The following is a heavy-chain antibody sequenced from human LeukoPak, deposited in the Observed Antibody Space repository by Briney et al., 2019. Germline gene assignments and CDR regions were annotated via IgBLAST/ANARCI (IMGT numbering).Heavy chain of an antibody. V-gene: IGHV3-15*01. CDR1: GFTFSNAW. D-gene: IGHD3-22*01. CDR3: TTVDDSSGYYAY. CDR2: IKSKTDGGTT. Sequence: GGSLRLSCAASGFTFSNAWMSWVRQAPGKGLEWVGRIKSKTDGGTTDYAAPVKGRFTISRDDSKNMLYLQMNSLKTEDTAVYYCTTVDDSSGYYAYWGQGTLVTVSS. J-gene: IGHJ4*02.